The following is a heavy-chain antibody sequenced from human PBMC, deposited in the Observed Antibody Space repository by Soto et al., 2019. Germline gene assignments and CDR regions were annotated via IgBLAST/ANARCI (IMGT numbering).Heavy chain of an antibody. CDR2: IYYSGST. CDR1: GGSISSSSYY. J-gene: IGHJ4*02. CDR3: ARLLTYYDFWSGYYYYFDY. D-gene: IGHD3-3*01. Sequence: TLSLTCTVSGGSISSSSYYWGWIRQPPGKGLEWIGSIYYSGSTYYNPSLKSRVTISVDTSKNQFSLKLSSVTAADTAVYYCARLLTYYDFWSGYYYYFDYWGQGTLLTVSS. V-gene: IGHV4-39*01.